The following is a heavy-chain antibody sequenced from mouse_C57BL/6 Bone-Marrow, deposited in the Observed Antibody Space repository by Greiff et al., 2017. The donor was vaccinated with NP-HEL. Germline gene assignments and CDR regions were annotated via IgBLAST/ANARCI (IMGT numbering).Heavy chain of an antibody. J-gene: IGHJ3*01. CDR1: GFTFSSYA. D-gene: IGHD2-3*01. V-gene: IGHV5-4*01. CDR3: ARDGYYVGFAY. CDR2: ISDGGSYT. Sequence: EVKLMESGGGLVKPGGSLKLSCAASGFTFSSYAMSWVRQTPEKRLEWVATISDGGSYTYYPDNVKGRFTISRDNAKNNLYLQMSHLKSEDTAMYYCARDGYYVGFAYWGQGTLVTVSA.